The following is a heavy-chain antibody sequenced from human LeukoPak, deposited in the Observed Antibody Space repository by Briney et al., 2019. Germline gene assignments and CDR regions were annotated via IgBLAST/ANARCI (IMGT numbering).Heavy chain of an antibody. CDR2: INPSGGST. D-gene: IGHD3-9*01. Sequence: ASVKVSCKASGYTFTSYYMHWVRQAPGQGLEWMGIINPSGGSTSYAQKFQGRVTMTRDTSTSTVYMELSSLRSEDTAVYYCARVGGYYDILTGLASDAFDIWGQGTMVTVSS. CDR3: ARVGGYYDILTGLASDAFDI. V-gene: IGHV1-46*01. J-gene: IGHJ3*02. CDR1: GYTFTSYY.